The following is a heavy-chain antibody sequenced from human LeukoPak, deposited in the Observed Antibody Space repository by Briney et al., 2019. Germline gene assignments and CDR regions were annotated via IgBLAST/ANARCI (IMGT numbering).Heavy chain of an antibody. J-gene: IGHJ4*02. CDR2: IYPGDSYT. CDR3: AGLITVTGPSYFDY. D-gene: IGHD4-17*01. V-gene: IGHV5-51*01. CDR1: GYTFTNYW. Sequence: GESLKISCKGSGYTFTNYWIGWVRQMPGEGLEWMGIIYPGDSYTRYSPSFQGQVTISADKSISTAYLQWSSLKASNTAMYYCAGLITVTGPSYFDYWGQGTLVTVSS.